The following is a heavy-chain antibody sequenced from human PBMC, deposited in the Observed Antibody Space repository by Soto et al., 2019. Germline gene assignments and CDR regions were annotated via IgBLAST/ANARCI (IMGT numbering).Heavy chain of an antibody. D-gene: IGHD6-19*01. V-gene: IGHV3-64D*06. CDR3: VKDAIVAGIKLDY. CDR1: GFTFSGYA. J-gene: IGHJ4*02. CDR2: ISSNGGST. Sequence: PGGSLRLSCSASGFTFSGYAMDWVRQAPGKGLEFVSAISSNGGSTYYADSVKGRSTISRDNSKNMLYFQMSSLRAEDTAVYYCVKDAIVAGIKLDYWGQGTLVTVSS.